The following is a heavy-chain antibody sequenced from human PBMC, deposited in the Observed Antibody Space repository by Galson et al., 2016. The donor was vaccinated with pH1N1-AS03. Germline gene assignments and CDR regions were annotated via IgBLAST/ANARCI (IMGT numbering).Heavy chain of an antibody. CDR1: GFTFSSYA. Sequence: SLRLSCAVGGFTFSSYAMFWVRQAPGKGLEYVSAISGNGFSTYYANSVKDRFTVSRDNSKNTLYLQMGSLRVEDIAVYYCARGPVSYANYWFPPPDYWGQGTLVTVSS. CDR2: ISGNGFST. J-gene: IGHJ4*02. CDR3: ARGPVSYANYWFPPPDY. D-gene: IGHD4/OR15-4a*01. V-gene: IGHV3-64*01.